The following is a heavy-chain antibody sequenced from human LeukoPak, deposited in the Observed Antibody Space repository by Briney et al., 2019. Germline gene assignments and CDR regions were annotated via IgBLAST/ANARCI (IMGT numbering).Heavy chain of an antibody. V-gene: IGHV3-48*04. Sequence: GGSLRLSCAASGFTFSSYSMSWVRQAPGKGREWVSYISSSSSPIYYADSVKGRFTISRDNAKNSLYLQMNSLRAEDTVVYYCARDRGIAAAGADYWGQGTLVTVSS. J-gene: IGHJ4*02. D-gene: IGHD6-13*01. CDR2: ISSSSSPI. CDR3: ARDRGIAAAGADY. CDR1: GFTFSSYS.